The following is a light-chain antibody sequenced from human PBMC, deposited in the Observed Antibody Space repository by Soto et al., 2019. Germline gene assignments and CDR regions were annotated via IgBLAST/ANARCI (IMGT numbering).Light chain of an antibody. Sequence: EIVMTQSPATLSVSPGERATLSCRASQSVSSYLAWYQQKPGQAPRLLIYGASTRATSIPARFSGSGSGTEFILTISSLQSEDFAVYYCQQYSKWPLTFGGGTKVDIK. J-gene: IGKJ4*01. CDR2: GAS. CDR1: QSVSSY. CDR3: QQYSKWPLT. V-gene: IGKV3-15*01.